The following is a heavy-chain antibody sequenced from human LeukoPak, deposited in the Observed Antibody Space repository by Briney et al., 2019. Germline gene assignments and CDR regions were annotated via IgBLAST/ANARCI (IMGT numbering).Heavy chain of an antibody. CDR2: IKQAGSEK. J-gene: IGHJ4*02. CDR1: GFPFSNYW. Sequence: PAGSLRLSCAATGFPFSNYWLTWVRQAPRQGLEWVANIKQAGSEKQYVDSVKGRFPISRDNAKNSLYLQMNSLRAEDTAVYYCARDRQIAYWGEGTLVTVSS. CDR3: ARDRQIAY. V-gene: IGHV3-7*01.